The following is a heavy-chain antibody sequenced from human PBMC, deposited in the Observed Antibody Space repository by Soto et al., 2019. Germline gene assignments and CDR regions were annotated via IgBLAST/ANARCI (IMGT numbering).Heavy chain of an antibody. D-gene: IGHD3-10*01. Sequence: LSLTCTVSGGSISSSSYYWGWIRQPPGKGLEWIGSIYYSGSTYYNPSLKSRVTISVDTSKNQFSLKLSSVTAADTAVYYCAITQTNYYGLSYYYYYGMDVWGQGTTVTVSS. CDR1: GGSISSSSYY. CDR3: AITQTNYYGLSYYYYYGMDV. V-gene: IGHV4-39*01. CDR2: IYYSGST. J-gene: IGHJ6*02.